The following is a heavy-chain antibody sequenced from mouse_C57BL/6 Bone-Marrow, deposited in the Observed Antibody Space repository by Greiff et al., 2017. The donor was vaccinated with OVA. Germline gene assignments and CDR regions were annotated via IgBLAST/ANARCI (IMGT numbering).Heavy chain of an antibody. CDR3: ARRNFSLLLRSFAY. CDR1: GYTFTSYW. CDR2: IHPNSGST. D-gene: IGHD1-1*01. V-gene: IGHV1-64*01. J-gene: IGHJ3*01. Sequence: QVQLKQSGAELVKPGASVKLSCKASGYTFTSYWMHWVKQRPGQGLEWIGMIHPNSGSTNYNEKFKSKATLTVDKSSSTAYMQLSSLTSEDSAVYYCARRNFSLLLRSFAYWGQGTLVTVSA.